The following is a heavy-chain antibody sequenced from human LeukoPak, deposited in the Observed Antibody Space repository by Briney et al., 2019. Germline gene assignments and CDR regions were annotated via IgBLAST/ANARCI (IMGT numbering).Heavy chain of an antibody. Sequence: GGSLRLSCAVSGFTVSSNYMSWVRQAPGKGLEWVSVIYSGGSTYYADSVKGRFTISRDNSKNTLYLQMNSLRAEDTAVYYCARDAFLYGSGSYTFDYWGQGTLVTVSS. CDR3: ARDAFLYGSGSYTFDY. D-gene: IGHD3-10*01. CDR1: GFTVSSNY. CDR2: IYSGGST. J-gene: IGHJ4*02. V-gene: IGHV3-66*01.